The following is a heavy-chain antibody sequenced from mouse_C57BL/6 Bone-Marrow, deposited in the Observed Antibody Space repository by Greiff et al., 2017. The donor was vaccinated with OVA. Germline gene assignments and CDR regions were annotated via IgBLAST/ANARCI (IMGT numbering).Heavy chain of an antibody. V-gene: IGHV14-3*01. Sequence: EVKLVESVAELVRPGASVKLSCTASGFNIKNTYMHWVKQRPEQGLEWIGRIDPANGNTKYAPKFQGKATITADTSSNTAYLQLSSLTSEDTAIYYCARDYYGSSYPFAYWGQGTLVTVSA. CDR1: GFNIKNTY. J-gene: IGHJ3*01. CDR3: ARDYYGSSYPFAY. D-gene: IGHD1-1*01. CDR2: IDPANGNT.